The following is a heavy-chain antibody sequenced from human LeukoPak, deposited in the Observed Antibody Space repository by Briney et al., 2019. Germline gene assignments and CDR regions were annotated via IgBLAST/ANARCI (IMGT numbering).Heavy chain of an antibody. D-gene: IGHD4-17*01. CDR2: ISGTGDST. CDR3: AKGHSDYGTGFDQ. Sequence: GGSLRLSCVVSGFTFSNYAMTWVRRAPGKGLECVSIISGTGDSTYYADSVKGRFTISRDNSKNMVFLQMNSLRVGDTAAYYCAKGHSDYGTGFDQWGQGTLVTVSS. J-gene: IGHJ4*02. V-gene: IGHV3-23*01. CDR1: GFTFSNYA.